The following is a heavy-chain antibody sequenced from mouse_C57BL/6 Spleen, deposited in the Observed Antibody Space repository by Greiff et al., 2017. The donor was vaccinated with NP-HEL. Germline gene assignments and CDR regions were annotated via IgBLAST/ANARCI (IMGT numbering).Heavy chain of an antibody. V-gene: IGHV5-17*01. J-gene: IGHJ4*01. D-gene: IGHD2-4*01. Sequence: DVMLVESGGGLVKPGGSLKLSCAASGFTFSDYGMHWVRQAPEKGLEWVAYISSGSSTIYYADTVKGRFTISRDNAKNTLFLQMTSLRSEDTAMYYCARTKDYYDAMDYWGQGTSVTVSS. CDR1: GFTFSDYG. CDR2: ISSGSSTI. CDR3: ARTKDYYDAMDY.